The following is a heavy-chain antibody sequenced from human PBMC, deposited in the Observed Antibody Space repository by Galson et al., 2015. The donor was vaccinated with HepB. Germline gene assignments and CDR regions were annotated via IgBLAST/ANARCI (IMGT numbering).Heavy chain of an antibody. J-gene: IGHJ3*02. V-gene: IGHV3-21*01. Sequence: SLRLSCAASGFTFSSYSMNWVRQAPGKGLEWVSSISSSSSYIYYADSVKGRFTISRDNAKNSLYLQMNSLRAEDTAVYYCARDRVQLVKGAFDIWGQATMVTVSS. D-gene: IGHD5-24*01. CDR1: GFTFSSYS. CDR3: ARDRVQLVKGAFDI. CDR2: ISSSSSYI.